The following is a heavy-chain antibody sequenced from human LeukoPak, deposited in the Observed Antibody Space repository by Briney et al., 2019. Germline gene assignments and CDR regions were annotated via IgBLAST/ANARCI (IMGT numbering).Heavy chain of an antibody. D-gene: IGHD3-16*02. J-gene: IGHJ5*02. Sequence: ASVKVSCKASGYTFTGYYMHWVRQAPGQGLEWMGWINPNSGGTNYAQKFQGRVTMTRNTSISTAYMELSSLRSEDTAVYYCARVMGNDYVWGSYRYLPHNWFDPWGQGTLVTVSS. CDR1: GYTFTGYY. V-gene: IGHV1-2*02. CDR3: ARVMGNDYVWGSYRYLPHNWFDP. CDR2: INPNSGGT.